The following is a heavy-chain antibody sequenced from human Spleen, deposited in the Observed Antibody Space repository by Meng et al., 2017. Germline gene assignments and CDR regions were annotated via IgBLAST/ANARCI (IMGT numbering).Heavy chain of an antibody. D-gene: IGHD1-1*01. J-gene: IGHJ4*02. V-gene: IGHV4-61*01. CDR1: GVTVSRGRRY. Sequence: VQRAEPGPGPVRPSQPLSPPCTGTGVTVSRGRRYLSWLRPSPGGELEWIAYIHYSGRTNHRPSLKSRVTISRDPSRNQFSLTLSSVTAADTAVYYCARDPHTTGTFDYWGPGILVTVSS. CDR2: IHYSGRT. CDR3: ARDPHTTGTFDY.